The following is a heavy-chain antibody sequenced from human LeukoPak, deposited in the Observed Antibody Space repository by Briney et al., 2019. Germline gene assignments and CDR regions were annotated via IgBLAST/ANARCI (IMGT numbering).Heavy chain of an antibody. CDR3: ARLVSRGCPTYYYSGMAV. V-gene: IGHV3-33*01. D-gene: IGHD6-19*01. CDR1: GFTFSSYG. Sequence: GGSLRLSCAASGFTFSSYGMHWVRQAPGKGLEWVAVIWYDGSNKYYADSVKGRFTISRDNSKNTLYLQMSSLRAEDTAVYYGARLVSRGCPTYYYSGMAVGGKGPRVPVP. CDR2: IWYDGSNK. J-gene: IGHJ6*04.